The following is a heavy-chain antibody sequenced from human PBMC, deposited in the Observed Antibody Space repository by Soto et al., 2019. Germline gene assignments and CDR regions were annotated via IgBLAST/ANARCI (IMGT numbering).Heavy chain of an antibody. CDR2: INPESTTI. CDR1: GFTLRTYW. J-gene: IGHJ4*02. D-gene: IGHD3-10*01. Sequence: VGSLSLSCTASGFTLRTYWMHWVRQAPGKGLVWVSRINPESTTITYADSVKGRFTISRDNAENTLFLHMNSLSAEDAGIYYCTKDTFGAWDSWCQGTLVTVSS. V-gene: IGHV3-74*01. CDR3: TKDTFGAWDS.